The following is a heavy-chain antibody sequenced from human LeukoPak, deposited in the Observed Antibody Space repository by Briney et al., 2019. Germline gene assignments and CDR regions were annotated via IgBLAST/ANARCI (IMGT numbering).Heavy chain of an antibody. CDR1: GFTFDDYP. J-gene: IGHJ1*01. CDR3: AKDNQRGGFQH. D-gene: IGHD3-16*01. CDR2: ISGDGATT. Sequence: PGGSLRLSCAASGFTFDDYPMHWVRQGPGKGLEWLSLISGDGATTYYADSAKGRFNISRDNSKSSLYLQMNSLRSEDSALYYCAKDNQRGGFQHWGQGTLVTVSS. V-gene: IGHV3-43*02.